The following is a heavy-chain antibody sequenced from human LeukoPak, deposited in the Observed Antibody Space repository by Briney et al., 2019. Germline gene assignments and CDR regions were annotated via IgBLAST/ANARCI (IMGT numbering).Heavy chain of an antibody. D-gene: IGHD3-9*01. J-gene: IGHJ4*02. CDR3: AKGDPPTYYDILTGQDY. V-gene: IGHV3-20*04. CDR1: GFTFDDYG. Sequence: GGSLRLSCAASGFTFDDYGMSWVRQAPGKGLEWVSGINWNGGSTGYADSVKGRFTISRDNSKNMLYLQLNSLRAEDTAVYYCAKGDPPTYYDILTGQDYWGQGTLVTVSS. CDR2: INWNGGST.